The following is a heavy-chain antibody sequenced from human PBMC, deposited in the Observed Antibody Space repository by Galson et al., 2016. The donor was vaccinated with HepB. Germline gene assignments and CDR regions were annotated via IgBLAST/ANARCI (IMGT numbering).Heavy chain of an antibody. CDR3: ARDGRQDRGSIFDY. CDR1: GFTFSSYA. V-gene: IGHV3-30*14. CDR2: ISYDGTNT. J-gene: IGHJ4*02. D-gene: IGHD6-6*01. Sequence: SLRLSCAASGFTFSSYAMHWARQAPGKGLEWVTDISYDGTNTYYTDSVKGRFTISGDNSKNTFYLQMNSLRADDTAVYYCARDGRQDRGSIFDYWGQGTLVTVSS.